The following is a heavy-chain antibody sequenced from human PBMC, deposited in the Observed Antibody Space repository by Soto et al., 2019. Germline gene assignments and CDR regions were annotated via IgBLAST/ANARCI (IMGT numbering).Heavy chain of an antibody. V-gene: IGHV4-4*02. J-gene: IGHJ4*02. CDR3: ATRANSKFY. CDR1: GVSISSHDW. D-gene: IGHD5-12*01. CDR2: SHQSGST. Sequence: QVQLQESGPGLVKPSGTLSLTCAVSGVSISSHDWWTWVRQPPGKGLEWIGESHQSGSTNYNSSLESRVTIEVDTSKNQFSLKLRSMTVADTAVYYCATRANSKFYWGQGTLVTVSS.